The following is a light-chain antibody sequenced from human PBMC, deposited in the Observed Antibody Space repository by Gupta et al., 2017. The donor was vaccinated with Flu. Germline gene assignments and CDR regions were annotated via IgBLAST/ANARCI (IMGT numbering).Light chain of an antibody. CDR2: CAS. Sequence: TLSLSPGERTTLSCRASKRVISRLSGYQQKTGHAPRRLIYCASTRATGSPARFISSGSGTEFTLIISSMQAEDDSVYYCHQYNGGSPYTFGQGTKLEIK. CDR3: HQYNGGSPYT. J-gene: IGKJ2*01. V-gene: IGKV3-15*01. CDR1: KRVISR.